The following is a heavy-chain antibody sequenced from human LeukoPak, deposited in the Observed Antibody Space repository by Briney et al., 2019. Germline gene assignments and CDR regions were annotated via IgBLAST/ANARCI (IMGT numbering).Heavy chain of an antibody. CDR2: IYYSGNT. V-gene: IGHV4-39*01. CDR3: ARLGIAATGPAI. CDR1: GGSISSNYH. D-gene: IGHD6-13*01. Sequence: SETLSLTCTVSGGSISSNYHWGWIRQPPGKGLEWIASIYYSGNTYYNASLKSRVTTSVDTTNNQFSLKLSSVSAADTAVYYCARLGIAATGPAIWGQGTKVTASS. J-gene: IGHJ3*02.